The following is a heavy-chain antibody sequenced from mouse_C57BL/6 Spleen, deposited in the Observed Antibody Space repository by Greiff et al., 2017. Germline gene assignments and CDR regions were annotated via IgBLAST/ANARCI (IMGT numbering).Heavy chain of an antibody. J-gene: IGHJ3*01. CDR3: ASSLTAFAY. CDR2: IYPGDGDT. CDR1: GYAFSSSW. V-gene: IGHV1-82*01. Sequence: QVQLQQSGPELVKPGASVKISCKASGYAFSSSWMNWVKQRPGKGLEWIGRIYPGDGDTNYNGKFKGKATLTADKSSSTAYMQLSSLTSEDSAVYFCASSLTAFAYWGQGTLVTVSA. D-gene: IGHD4-1*01.